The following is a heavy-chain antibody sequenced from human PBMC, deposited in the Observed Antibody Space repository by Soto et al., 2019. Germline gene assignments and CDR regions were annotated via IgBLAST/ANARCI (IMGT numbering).Heavy chain of an antibody. CDR1: GYTFTSYG. J-gene: IGHJ4*02. CDR3: ARDLSYNSTLGGPWAHLHY. D-gene: IGHD1-1*01. Sequence: ASVKVSCKASGYTFTSYGISWVRQAPGQGLEWMGWISAYNGNTNYAQKLQGRVTMTTDTSTSTAYMELRSLRSDDTAVYYCARDLSYNSTLGGPWAHLHYWGQGTLVTVSS. CDR2: ISAYNGNT. V-gene: IGHV1-18*01.